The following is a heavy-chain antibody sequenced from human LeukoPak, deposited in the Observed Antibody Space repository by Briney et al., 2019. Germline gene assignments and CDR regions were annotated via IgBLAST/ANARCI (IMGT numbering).Heavy chain of an antibody. CDR2: ISGSSGST. Sequence: GGSLRLSCAASGFTFSSYAMSWVRQAPGKGLEWVSAISGSSGSTYYADSVKGRFTISRDNSKNTLYLQMNSLRAEDTAVYYCAKDDVVVVPAAIRVIGNWFDPWGQGTLVTVSS. CDR3: AKDDVVVVPAAIRVIGNWFDP. D-gene: IGHD2-2*02. CDR1: GFTFSSYA. V-gene: IGHV3-23*01. J-gene: IGHJ5*02.